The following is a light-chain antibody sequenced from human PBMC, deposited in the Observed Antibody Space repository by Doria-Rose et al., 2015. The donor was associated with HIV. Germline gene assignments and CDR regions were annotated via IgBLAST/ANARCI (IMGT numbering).Light chain of an antibody. CDR2: WAS. CDR1: QSFSSTY. Sequence: DIVMTQSPGALSLSPGERATLSCRASQSFSSTYLAWYQQKPGQPPKLLIYWASTRQSGVPARFSGSGSGTDFTLTISSLEAEDVAVYYCQQYYDTPSFGPGTTVDIK. CDR3: QQYYDTPS. J-gene: IGKJ3*01. V-gene: IGKV4-1*01.